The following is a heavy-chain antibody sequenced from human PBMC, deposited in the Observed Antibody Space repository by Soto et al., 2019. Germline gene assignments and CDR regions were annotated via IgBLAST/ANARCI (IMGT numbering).Heavy chain of an antibody. CDR1: GFTFSSYG. Sequence: QVQLVESGGGVVQPGRSLRLSCAASGFTFSSYGMHWVRQAPGKGLEWVALISYDGSNEDYADSVKGRFTISRDNSKKTMYLQMNSLRPEDTAVYYCAKDLEWLVLRYAMDVWGQGTTVTVSS. CDR3: AKDLEWLVLRYAMDV. D-gene: IGHD6-19*01. V-gene: IGHV3-30*18. CDR2: ISYDGSNE. J-gene: IGHJ6*02.